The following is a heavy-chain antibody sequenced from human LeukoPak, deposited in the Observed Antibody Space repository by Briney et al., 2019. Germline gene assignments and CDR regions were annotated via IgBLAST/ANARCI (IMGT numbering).Heavy chain of an antibody. J-gene: IGHJ4*02. CDR2: ISSSGSGGNT. CDR3: AKDLYSNYGPADY. D-gene: IGHD4-11*01. V-gene: IGHV3-23*01. Sequence: GGSLRLSCAASGFTFSSYAMSWARQAPGKGLEWVSGISSSGSGGNTYYAASVGGRFTISRDNSKNTLFLQMNSLRDEDTAVYYCAKDLYSNYGPADYWGQGNLVTVSS. CDR1: GFTFSSYA.